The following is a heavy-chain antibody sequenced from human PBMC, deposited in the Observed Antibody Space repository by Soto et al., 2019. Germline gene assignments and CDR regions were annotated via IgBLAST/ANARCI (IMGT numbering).Heavy chain of an antibody. Sequence: QVQLVQSGAEVKKPGSSVKVSCEASGGTFSSYAITWVRQAPRQGLEWMGGFIPLFGTSNYAQKFQGRVTITADESTSTAYMELSSLTSEDTAVYYCATGGLLIYPPNWFDPWGQGTLVTVSS. D-gene: IGHD2-21*02. V-gene: IGHV1-69*01. CDR3: ATGGLLIYPPNWFDP. J-gene: IGHJ5*02. CDR1: GGTFSSYA. CDR2: FIPLFGTS.